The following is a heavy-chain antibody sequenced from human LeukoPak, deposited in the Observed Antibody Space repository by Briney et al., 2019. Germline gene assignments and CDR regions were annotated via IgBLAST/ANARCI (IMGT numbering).Heavy chain of an antibody. Sequence: PGGSLRLSCAVSGFTFSSYWMSWVRQAPGKGLEWVAYIKQDGSEKYNVDSLNGRFTIYIQNAKFPLDLQMNSLRDDDTVVYYCARSFRIKSPFDYWGQGTLVTVSS. J-gene: IGHJ4*02. CDR1: GFTFSSYW. CDR2: IKQDGSEK. D-gene: IGHD2-15*01. CDR3: ARSFRIKSPFDY. V-gene: IGHV3-7*01.